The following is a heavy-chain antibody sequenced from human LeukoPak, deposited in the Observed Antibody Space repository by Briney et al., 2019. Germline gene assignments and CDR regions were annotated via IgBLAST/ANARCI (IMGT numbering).Heavy chain of an antibody. CDR2: ISYDGSNK. J-gene: IGHJ6*02. D-gene: IGHD6-13*01. Sequence: GGSLRLSCAASGFTFSSYAMHWVRQAPGKGLEWVAVISYDGSNKYYADSVKGRFTISRDNSTNTLYLQMNSLRAEDTAVYYCARRWAAAKAIFSYSYYYYGMDVWGQGTTVTVSS. CDR1: GFTFSSYA. V-gene: IGHV3-30*04. CDR3: ARRWAAAKAIFSYSYYYYGMDV.